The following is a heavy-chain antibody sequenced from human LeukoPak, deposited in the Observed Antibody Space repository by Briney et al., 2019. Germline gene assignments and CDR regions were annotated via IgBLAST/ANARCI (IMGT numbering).Heavy chain of an antibody. CDR1: GYTFTGYY. Sequence: ASVKVSCKASGYTFTGYYMHWVRQAPGQGLEWMGWISAYNGNTNYAQKLQGRVTMTTDTSTSTAYMELRSLRSDDTAVYYCARLVEGSSSWFDAFDIWGQGTVVTVSS. CDR3: ARLVEGSSSWFDAFDI. CDR2: ISAYNGNT. D-gene: IGHD6-13*01. V-gene: IGHV1-18*04. J-gene: IGHJ3*02.